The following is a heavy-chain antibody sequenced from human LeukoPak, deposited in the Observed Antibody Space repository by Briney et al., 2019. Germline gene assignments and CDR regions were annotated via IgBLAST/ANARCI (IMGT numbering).Heavy chain of an antibody. CDR3: ASSPGGTRAFDI. CDR2: NTYFGSA. V-gene: IGHV4-61*08. J-gene: IGHJ3*02. D-gene: IGHD1-1*01. Sequence: SQTLSLTCTVSGGSISSGDYYWTWIRHPPGKGLEWIGYNTYFGSASYNPSLKSRGTISVDTSKNQFPLKLSSVAAADTAVYYCASSPGGTRAFDIWGQGTMVTVSS. CDR1: GGSISSGDYY.